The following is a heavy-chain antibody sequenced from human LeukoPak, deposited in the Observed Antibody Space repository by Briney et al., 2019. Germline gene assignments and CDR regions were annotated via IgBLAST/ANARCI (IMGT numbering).Heavy chain of an antibody. Sequence: SETLSLTCTVSGGSVSSGTYHWSWIRQPPGKGLEWIGYIFYSGSTNYNPSLKSRVTISVDTSKNQFSLKVGSVTAADTAVYYRARDRTYYGMDVWGQGTTVTVSS. V-gene: IGHV4-61*01. J-gene: IGHJ6*02. CDR1: GGSVSSGTYH. CDR2: IFYSGST. D-gene: IGHD2-8*01. CDR3: ARDRTYYGMDV.